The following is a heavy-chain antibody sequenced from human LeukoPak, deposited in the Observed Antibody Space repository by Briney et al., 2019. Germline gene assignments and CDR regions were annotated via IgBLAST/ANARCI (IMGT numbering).Heavy chain of an antibody. CDR3: ALRDSSSWYQEDAFDI. CDR2: INHSGST. J-gene: IGHJ3*02. CDR1: GGSFSGYY. D-gene: IGHD6-13*01. Sequence: SETLSLTCAVYGGSFSGYYWSWIRQPPGKGLEWIGEINHSGSTNYNPSLKSRVTISVDTSKNQFSLKLSSVTAADTAVYYCALRDSSSWYQEDAFDIWGQGTMVTVSS. V-gene: IGHV4-34*01.